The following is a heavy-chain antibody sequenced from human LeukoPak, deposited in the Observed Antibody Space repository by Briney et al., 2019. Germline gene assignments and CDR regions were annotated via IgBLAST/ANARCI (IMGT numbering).Heavy chain of an antibody. Sequence: ASVKVSCKASGYTFTSYGISWVRQAPGQGLEWMGWISAYNGNTNYAQKLQGRVTMTTDTSTSTAYMELRSLRSDDTAVYYCASAFSTRGWFGYWGQGTLVTVSS. J-gene: IGHJ5*01. CDR1: GYTFTSYG. CDR2: ISAYNGNT. V-gene: IGHV1-18*01. CDR3: ASAFSTRGWFGY.